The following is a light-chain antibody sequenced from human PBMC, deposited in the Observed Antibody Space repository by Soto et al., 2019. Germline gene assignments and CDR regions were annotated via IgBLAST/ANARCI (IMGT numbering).Light chain of an antibody. CDR3: SSYAGSNSYV. CDR1: SRDVGVYNH. CDR2: EVT. V-gene: IGLV2-8*01. J-gene: IGLJ1*01. Sequence: SALTQPPSASGSPGQSVTISCTGTSRDVGVYNHVSWYQQHPGKAPKLMIFEVTKRPSGVPDRFSGSKSGNTASLTVSGLQAEDEADYYCSSYAGSNSYVFGTGTKVTVL.